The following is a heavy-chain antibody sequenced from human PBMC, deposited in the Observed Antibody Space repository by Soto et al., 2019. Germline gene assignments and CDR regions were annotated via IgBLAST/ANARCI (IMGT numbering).Heavy chain of an antibody. CDR2: GSHDGRNT. V-gene: IGHV3-30*18. CDR3: AKGGRQWLVTSDFNY. D-gene: IGHD6-19*01. Sequence: VQLVESGGGVVQPGRSLRLSCAASGFTFSDYSMHWVRQAPGKGLEWVAVGSHDGRNTHYADSVKGRFTIPRDSSKNTVSLEMTSLRAEDTAVYYCAKGGRQWLVTSDFNYWGQGALVTVSS. CDR1: GFTFSDYS. J-gene: IGHJ4*02.